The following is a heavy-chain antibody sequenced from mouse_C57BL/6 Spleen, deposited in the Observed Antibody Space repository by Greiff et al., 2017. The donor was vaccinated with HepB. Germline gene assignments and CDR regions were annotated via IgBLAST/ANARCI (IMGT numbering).Heavy chain of an antibody. D-gene: IGHD1-1*01. V-gene: IGHV1-82*01. CDR2: IYPGDGDT. CDR3: ARENYGSILWYFDV. CDR1: GYAFSSSW. J-gene: IGHJ1*03. Sequence: VHLVESGPELVKPGASVKISCKASGYAFSSSWMNWVKQRPGKGLEWIGRIYPGDGDTNYNGKFKGKATLTADKSSSTAYMQLSSLTSEDSAVYFCARENYGSILWYFDVWGTGTTVTVSS.